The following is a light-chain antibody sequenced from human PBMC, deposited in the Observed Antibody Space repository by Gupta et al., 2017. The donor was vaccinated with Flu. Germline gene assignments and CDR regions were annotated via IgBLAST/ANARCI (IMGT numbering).Light chain of an antibody. CDR1: QSSVSQSGSSN. J-gene: IGKJ5*01. V-gene: IGKV2-28*01. CDR3: KQDIQSPSA. Sequence: TGEVASVEGGTSQSSVSQSGSSNLDWYLRKPGQAPRLLIYVASTRATGVPDRFSGSGSGTDFTLTISRVESEDVGVYYCKQDIQSPSAFGPGTRLEIK. CDR2: VAS.